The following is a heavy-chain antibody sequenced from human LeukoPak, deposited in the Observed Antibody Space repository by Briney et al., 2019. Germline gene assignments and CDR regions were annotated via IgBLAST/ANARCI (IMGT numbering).Heavy chain of an antibody. CDR3: AREYDPSTRYFDY. D-gene: IGHD3-3*01. V-gene: IGHV4-4*07. Sequence: ASETLSLTCNVSGGSITSYYWSWVRQPAGKGLEWIGRISSSGSTSYNPSLKSRVALSIDTSKNQFSLKLTSVSAADTAVYYCAREYDPSTRYFDYWGQGTLVTVSS. CDR1: GGSITSYY. J-gene: IGHJ4*02. CDR2: ISSSGST.